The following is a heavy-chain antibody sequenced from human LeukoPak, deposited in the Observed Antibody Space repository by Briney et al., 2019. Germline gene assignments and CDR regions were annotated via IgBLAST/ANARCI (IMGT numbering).Heavy chain of an antibody. CDR2: TIPIFGTA. CDR3: ARDSSGWYYDY. CDR1: GGTFSSYA. D-gene: IGHD6-19*01. J-gene: IGHJ4*02. V-gene: IGHV1-69*06. Sequence: ASVKVSCKASGGTFSSYAISWVRQSPGQGLEWMGGTIPIFGTANYAQKFQGRVTITADKSTSTAYMALSSLRSEDTAVYYCARDSSGWYYDYWGQGTLVTVSS.